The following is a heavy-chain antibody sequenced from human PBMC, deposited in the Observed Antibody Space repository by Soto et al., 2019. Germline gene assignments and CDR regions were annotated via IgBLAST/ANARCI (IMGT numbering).Heavy chain of an antibody. CDR1: GYTFTDYY. CDR2: INPSGGST. V-gene: IGHV1-46*01. Sequence: AASVKVSCKASGYTFTDYYIHWVRQAPGQGLEWMGVINPSGGSTTYAQRFQGRVTMTRDTSTSTVYMELSSLRSEDTAVYYCARGVMIAFGGVIVDNWFDPWGQGTLVTVSS. D-gene: IGHD3-16*02. J-gene: IGHJ5*02. CDR3: ARGVMIAFGGVIVDNWFDP.